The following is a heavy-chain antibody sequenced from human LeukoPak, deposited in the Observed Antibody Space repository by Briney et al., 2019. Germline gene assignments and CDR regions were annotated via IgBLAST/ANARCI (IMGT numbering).Heavy chain of an antibody. D-gene: IGHD3-10*01. Sequence: PGGSLRLSCAASGFTFSSYSMTWVRQAPGKGLEWVPSISGSSSFIYYADSVKGRFTISRDNAKNSLYLQMNGLRAEDTAVYYCARETPPDYYGSGSYYNPHFDYWGQGTLVTVSS. CDR3: ARETPPDYYGSGSYYNPHFDY. CDR2: ISGSSSFI. V-gene: IGHV3-21*04. CDR1: GFTFSSYS. J-gene: IGHJ4*02.